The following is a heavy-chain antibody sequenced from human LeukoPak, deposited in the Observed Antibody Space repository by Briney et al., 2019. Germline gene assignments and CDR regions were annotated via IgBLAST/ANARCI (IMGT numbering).Heavy chain of an antibody. CDR2: INHSGST. CDR3: ARRNSGSYLKLDY. V-gene: IGHV4-34*01. J-gene: IGHJ4*02. Sequence: SETLSLTCAVYGGSFSGYYWSWIRQPPGKGLEWIGEINHSGSTNYNPSLKSRVTISVDTSKNQFSLKLSSVTAADTAVYYCARRNSGSYLKLDYWGQGTLVTVSS. CDR1: GGSFSGYY. D-gene: IGHD1-26*01.